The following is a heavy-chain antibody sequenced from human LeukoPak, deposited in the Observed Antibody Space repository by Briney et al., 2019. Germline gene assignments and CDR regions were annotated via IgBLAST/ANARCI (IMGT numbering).Heavy chain of an antibody. CDR3: ARDPGHCSGGNCTPRWFAS. Sequence: PSETLSLTCTFSGASVRTYYCSGLRQPPGRGREGIGYIYDRVSTTYNLSLMSQVTISLDPSQNQYSLRPNSVTDADTPVYYCARDPGHCSGGNCTPRWFASWGQGALVTVSS. V-gene: IGHV4-59*02. J-gene: IGHJ5*01. CDR1: GASVRTYY. D-gene: IGHD2-15*01. CDR2: IYDRVST.